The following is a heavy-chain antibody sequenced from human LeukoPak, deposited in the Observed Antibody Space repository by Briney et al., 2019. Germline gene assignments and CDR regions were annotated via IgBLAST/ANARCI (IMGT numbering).Heavy chain of an antibody. CDR2: IWYDGSNK. J-gene: IGHJ6*03. CDR1: GFTFSSYG. CDR3: ARSSGSYSRSYYYYYMDV. Sequence: HPGGSLRLSCAASGFTFSSYGMHWVRQAPGKGLEWVAVIWYDGSNKYYADSVKGRFTISRDNSKNTLYLQMNSLRAEDTAVYYCARSSGSYSRSYYYYYMDVWGKGTTVTVSS. D-gene: IGHD1-26*01. V-gene: IGHV3-33*01.